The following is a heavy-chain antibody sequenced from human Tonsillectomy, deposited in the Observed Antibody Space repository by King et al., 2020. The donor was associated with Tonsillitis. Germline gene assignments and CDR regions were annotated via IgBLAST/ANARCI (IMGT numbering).Heavy chain of an antibody. CDR2: INHSGST. Sequence: VQLQQWGAGLLKPSETLSLTCAVYGGSFSGYYWSWIRQPPGKGLEWIGEINHSGSTNYNPSLTSRVTISVDTSKNQFSLKLSSVTAADTAVYYCARARVVVVVAATPRLDWFDPWGQGTLVTVSS. CDR3: ARARVVVVVAATPRLDWFDP. V-gene: IGHV4-34*01. J-gene: IGHJ5*02. D-gene: IGHD2-15*01. CDR1: GGSFSGYY.